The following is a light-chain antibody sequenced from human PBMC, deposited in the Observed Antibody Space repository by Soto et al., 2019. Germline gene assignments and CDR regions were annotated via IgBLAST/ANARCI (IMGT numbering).Light chain of an antibody. V-gene: IGLV2-11*01. Sequence: QSALTQPRSVSGSPGQSVTISCTGTSIDVGGYNYVSWYQQHPGKAPKLVIYDVSKWPSGVPNHFSGSKFGNTASLTISGLQAEDEADYYCCSYAGNSLWVFGGGTKLTVL. J-gene: IGLJ3*02. CDR1: SIDVGGYNY. CDR2: DVS. CDR3: CSYAGNSLWV.